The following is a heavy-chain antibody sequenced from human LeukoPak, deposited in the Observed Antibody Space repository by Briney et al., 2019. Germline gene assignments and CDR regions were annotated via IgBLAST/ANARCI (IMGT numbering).Heavy chain of an antibody. V-gene: IGHV3-23*01. CDR3: AKSPDTMIVVRFDY. Sequence: GRSLRLSCAASGFTFNNYAMSWVRQAPGMGLEWVSSISGSGGSTYYADSVKGRFTISRDNSKNTLYLQMNGLRAEDTAVYYCAKSPDTMIVVRFDYWGQGTLVTVSS. CDR1: GFTFNNYA. CDR2: ISGSGGST. D-gene: IGHD3-22*01. J-gene: IGHJ4*02.